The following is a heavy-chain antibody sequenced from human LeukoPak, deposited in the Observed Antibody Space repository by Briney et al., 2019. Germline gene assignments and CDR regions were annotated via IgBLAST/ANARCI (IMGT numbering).Heavy chain of an antibody. J-gene: IGHJ3*02. Sequence: GESLKISCRCSAYTFTNSWIGWVRQMPGKGLEWMGIIYPGDSNPRYSPSFQGQVTISADKSITTAYLQWSSLKASDTAIYYCARREESEGAFDIWGQGTMVTVSS. CDR1: AYTFTNSW. CDR2: IYPGDSNP. CDR3: ARREESEGAFDI. V-gene: IGHV5-51*01. D-gene: IGHD1-26*01.